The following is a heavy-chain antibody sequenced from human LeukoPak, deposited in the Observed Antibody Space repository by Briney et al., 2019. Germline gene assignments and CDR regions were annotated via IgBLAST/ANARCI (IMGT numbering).Heavy chain of an antibody. J-gene: IGHJ4*02. CDR1: GGSISSGGYS. Sequence: PSQTLSLTCAVSGGSISSGGYSWSWIRQPPGKGLEWIGYIYHSGSTYYNPSLKSRVTISVDRSKNQFSLKLSSVTAADTAVYYCARGNVEDYYYDSSGLYFDYWGQGTLVTVSS. D-gene: IGHD3-22*01. CDR3: ARGNVEDYYYDSSGLYFDY. CDR2: IYHSGST. V-gene: IGHV4-30-2*01.